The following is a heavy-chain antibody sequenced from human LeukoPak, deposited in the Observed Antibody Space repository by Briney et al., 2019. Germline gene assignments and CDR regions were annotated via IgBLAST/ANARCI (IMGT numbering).Heavy chain of an antibody. CDR1: GGSISSYY. Sequence: PSETLSLTRTVSGGSISSYYWSWIRQPPGKGLEWIGYIYYSGSTNYNPSLKSRVTISVDTSKNQFSLKLSSVTAADTAVYYCARTSGPGYYMYYFDYWGQGTLVTVSS. J-gene: IGHJ4*02. CDR2: IYYSGST. V-gene: IGHV4-59*01. CDR3: ARTSGPGYYMYYFDY. D-gene: IGHD3-22*01.